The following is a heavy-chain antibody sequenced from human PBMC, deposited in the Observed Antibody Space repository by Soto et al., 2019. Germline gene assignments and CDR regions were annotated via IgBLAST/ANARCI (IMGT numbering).Heavy chain of an antibody. D-gene: IGHD3-9*01. CDR1: GGSISSYY. Sequence: SETLSLTCTVSGGSISSYYWSWIRQPPGKGLEWIGYIYYSGSTNYNPSLKSRVTISVDTSKNQFSLKLSSVTAADTAVYYCARHTDDILTGYDYWGQGTLVTVS. J-gene: IGHJ4*02. CDR3: ARHTDDILTGYDY. CDR2: IYYSGST. V-gene: IGHV4-59*08.